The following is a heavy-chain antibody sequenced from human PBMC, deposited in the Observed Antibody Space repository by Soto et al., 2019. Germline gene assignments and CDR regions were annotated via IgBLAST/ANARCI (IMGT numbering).Heavy chain of an antibody. CDR1: GGTFSSYA. D-gene: IGHD3-22*01. Sequence: ASVKVSCKASGGTFSSYAISWVRQAPGQGLEWMGGIIPIFGTANYAQKFQGRVTITADESTSTAYMELRSLRSDDTAVYYCARDISGYGDSWGQGTLVTVSP. CDR2: IIPIFGTA. V-gene: IGHV1-69*13. J-gene: IGHJ4*02. CDR3: ARDISGYGDS.